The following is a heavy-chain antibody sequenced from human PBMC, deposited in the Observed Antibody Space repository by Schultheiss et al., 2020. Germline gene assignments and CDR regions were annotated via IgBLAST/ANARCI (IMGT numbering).Heavy chain of an antibody. J-gene: IGHJ5*02. D-gene: IGHD2-15*01. V-gene: IGHV2-5*02. CDR3: AHRRGPDKVVLANWFDP. CDR1: GFSLSTSGVG. Sequence: SGPTLVKPTQTLTLTCTFSGFSLSTSGVGVGWIRQPPGKALEWLALIYWDDDKRYSPSLKSRLTITKDTSKNQVVLTMTNMDPVDTATYYCAHRRGPDKVVLANWFDPWGQGTLVTVSS. CDR2: IYWDDDK.